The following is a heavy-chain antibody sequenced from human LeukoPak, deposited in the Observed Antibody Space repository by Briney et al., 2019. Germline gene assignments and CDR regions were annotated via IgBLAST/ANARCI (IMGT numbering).Heavy chain of an antibody. CDR2: ICSSSSYT. CDR1: GFTFSDYY. Sequence: PGGSLRLSCAASGFTFSDYYMSWIRQAPGKGLEWVSYICSSSSYTYYADSVKGRFTISRDKSKNTLYLQMNSLRAEDTAVYYCARANIAVDYYWFDPWGQGTLVTVSS. D-gene: IGHD6-19*01. J-gene: IGHJ5*01. V-gene: IGHV3-11*06. CDR3: ARANIAVDYYWFDP.